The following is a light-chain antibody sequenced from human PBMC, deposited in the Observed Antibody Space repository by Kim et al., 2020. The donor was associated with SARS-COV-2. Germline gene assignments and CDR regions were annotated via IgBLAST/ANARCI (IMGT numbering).Light chain of an antibody. CDR3: KLYGSAPPRT. CDR2: GTS. J-gene: IGKJ1*01. Sequence: EIVLTQSPCTLSLSPGERATLSCRASQSVSSSYLAWYQQKPGQAPSLLIYGTSSRATGIPDRFSGSGSGTDFTLTISRLEPEDIAVYFSKLYGSAPPRTFGQGT. CDR1: QSVSSSY. V-gene: IGKV3-20*01.